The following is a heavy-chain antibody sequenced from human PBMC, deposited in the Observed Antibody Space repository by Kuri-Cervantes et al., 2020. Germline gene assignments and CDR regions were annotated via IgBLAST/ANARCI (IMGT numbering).Heavy chain of an antibody. CDR1: ASTFSSYA. V-gene: IGHV3-7*01. D-gene: IGHD6-19*01. CDR2: IKQDGSEK. J-gene: IGHJ4*02. CDR3: ARIGYSSGWTNFDY. Sequence: GESLKISCAASASTFSSYAMHWVRQAPGKGLEWVANIKQDGSEKYYVDSVKGRFTISRDNAKNSLYLQMNSLRAEDTAVYYCARIGYSSGWTNFDYWGQGTLVTVSS.